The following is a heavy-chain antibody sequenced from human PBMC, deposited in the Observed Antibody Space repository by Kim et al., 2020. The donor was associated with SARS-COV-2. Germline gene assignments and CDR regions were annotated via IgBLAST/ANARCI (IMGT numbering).Heavy chain of an antibody. V-gene: IGHV1-3*01. CDR1: GYTFTSYA. D-gene: IGHD6-19*01. J-gene: IGHJ3*02. CDR3: ARSRAVAGPLDAFDI. Sequence: ASVKVSCKASGYTFTSYAIHWVRQAPGQRLEWMGWINAGNGGTKYSQKFQGRVTITRDTSASTAYMELSSLRSEDTTVYYYARSRAVAGPLDAFDIWGQGTMVTVSS. CDR2: INAGNGGT.